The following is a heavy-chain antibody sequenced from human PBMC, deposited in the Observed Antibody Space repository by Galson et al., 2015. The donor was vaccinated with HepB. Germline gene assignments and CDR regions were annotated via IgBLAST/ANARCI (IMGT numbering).Heavy chain of an antibody. J-gene: IGHJ6*02. CDR2: IYLGDSDT. CDR3: ATVWSSTNYAMDV. V-gene: IGHV5-51*01. D-gene: IGHD3-3*01. CDR1: GYRVTTYW. Sequence: QSGAEVKKPGESLKISCKGSGYRVTTYWIGWVRQMPGKGLEWMGIIYLGDSDTRYSPSFQGQVTISVDKSITTAYLQWSSLKASDTAMYYCATVWSSTNYAMDVWGQGTTVTVSS.